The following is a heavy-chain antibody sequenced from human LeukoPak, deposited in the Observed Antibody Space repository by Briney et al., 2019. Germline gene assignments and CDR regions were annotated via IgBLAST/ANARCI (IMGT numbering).Heavy chain of an antibody. V-gene: IGHV4-34*01. CDR2: INHSGST. CDR3: ARRGYSYGYFNY. Sequence: SETLSLTCAVYGGSFSGYYWSWIRQPPGKGLEWIGEINHSGSTNYNPSLKSRVTISADTSKNQFSLKLSSVTAADTAVYYCARRGYSYGYFNYWGQGTLVTVSS. J-gene: IGHJ4*02. D-gene: IGHD5-18*01. CDR1: GGSFSGYY.